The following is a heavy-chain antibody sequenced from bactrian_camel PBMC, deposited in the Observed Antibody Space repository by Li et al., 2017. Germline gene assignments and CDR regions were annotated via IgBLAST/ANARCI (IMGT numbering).Heavy chain of an antibody. CDR1: GSPWDDTD. D-gene: IGHD3*01. Sequence: HVQLVESGGGSVQAGGSLRLSCEGSGSPWDDTDMGWYRQGPGKECELVSGITSDGGTHYRDSVKGRFTISQDNAKNTVYLQMNSLKPEDTAMYYCKTTCRGWNYYGQGTQVTVS. J-gene: IGHJ4*01. V-gene: IGHV3S53*01. CDR2: ITSDGGT.